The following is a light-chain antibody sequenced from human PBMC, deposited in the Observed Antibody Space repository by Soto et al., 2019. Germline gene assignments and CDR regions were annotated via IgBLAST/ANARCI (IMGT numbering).Light chain of an antibody. Sequence: QSALTQPRSVSGSPGQSVTISCTGTSSDVGTYDFVSWYQQHPGKAPKLMIYDVSKRPSGVPDRFSGSRSGNTASLTISGLQAEDEADYYCCSYAGTYAGTDTVHVVFGGGTKLTVL. CDR1: SSDVGTYDF. V-gene: IGLV2-11*01. CDR2: DVS. J-gene: IGLJ2*01. CDR3: CSYAGTYAGTDTVHVV.